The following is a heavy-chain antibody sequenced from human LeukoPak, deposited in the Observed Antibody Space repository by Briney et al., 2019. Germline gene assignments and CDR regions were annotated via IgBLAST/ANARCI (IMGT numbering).Heavy chain of an antibody. D-gene: IGHD6-6*01. Sequence: PGGSLRLSCVASGFMFSNSGMHWIRQAPGKGLEWVAITSYDGGSSFYTDSVKGRFTISRDNSKNTLYLQMNSLGPEDTAMYYRARDPSSVPQSTHWAANWFDSWGQGTLVTVSS. V-gene: IGHV3-30*04. CDR3: ARDPSSVPQSTHWAANWFDS. CDR2: TSYDGGSS. CDR1: GFMFSNSG. J-gene: IGHJ5*01.